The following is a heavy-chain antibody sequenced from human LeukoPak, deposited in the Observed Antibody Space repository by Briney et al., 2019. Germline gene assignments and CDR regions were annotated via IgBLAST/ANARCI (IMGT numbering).Heavy chain of an antibody. CDR2: IKQDGSEK. V-gene: IGHV3-7*03. CDR1: GFTFNNFW. J-gene: IGHJ4*02. CDR3: ARDGEFYYDSSSY. D-gene: IGHD3-22*01. Sequence: GGSLRLSCAASGFTFNNFWMSWVRQAPGKGLEWVANIKQDGSEKYYVDSVKGRFTISRDNAKKSTYLQMSSLRAEDTAVYYCARDGEFYYDSSSYWGQGSLVTVSS.